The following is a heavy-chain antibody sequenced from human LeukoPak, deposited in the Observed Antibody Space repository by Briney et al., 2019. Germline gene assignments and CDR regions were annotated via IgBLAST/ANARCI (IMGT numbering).Heavy chain of an antibody. CDR2: IKQDGREK. D-gene: IGHD1-26*01. Sequence: PGGSLRLSCAASGFTFSSYWMSWVRQAPGKGLEWVANIKQDGREKYYVDSVKGRFTISRDNAKNSLYLQMNSLRAEDTAVYYCARDEGSYYYHSHDAFDIWGQGTMVTVSS. CDR1: GFTFSSYW. CDR3: ARDEGSYYYHSHDAFDI. V-gene: IGHV3-7*01. J-gene: IGHJ3*02.